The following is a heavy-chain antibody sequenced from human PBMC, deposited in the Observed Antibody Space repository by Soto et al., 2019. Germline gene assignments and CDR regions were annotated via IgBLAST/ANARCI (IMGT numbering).Heavy chain of an antibody. V-gene: IGHV4-39*02. D-gene: IGHD2-2*03. CDR3: ARVGWMGYYFDS. CDR1: GGSISSSSYF. Sequence: SETLSLTCTVSGGSISSSSYFWGWIRQPPGKGLEWIGSMYYSGTTYYNPSLKSRVTISVDTSKNQFSLKLSSVTAADTAVYYCARVGWMGYYFDSWGQGTLVTVSS. CDR2: MYYSGTT. J-gene: IGHJ4*02.